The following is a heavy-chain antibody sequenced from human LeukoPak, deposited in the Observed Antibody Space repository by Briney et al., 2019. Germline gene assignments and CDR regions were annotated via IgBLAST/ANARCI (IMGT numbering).Heavy chain of an antibody. J-gene: IGHJ4*02. CDR2: ISYDGSNK. CDR1: GFTFSSYA. V-gene: IGHV3-30-3*01. D-gene: IGHD6-19*01. CDR3: ARGGSSGWYYFDY. Sequence: GGSLRLSCAACGFTFSSYAMHWVRQAPGKGLEWVAVISYDGSNKYYADSVKGRFTISRDNSKNTLYLQMNSLRAEDTAVYYCARGGSSGWYYFDYWGQGTLVTVSS.